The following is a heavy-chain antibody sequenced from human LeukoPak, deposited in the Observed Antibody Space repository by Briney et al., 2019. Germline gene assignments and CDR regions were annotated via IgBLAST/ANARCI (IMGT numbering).Heavy chain of an antibody. J-gene: IGHJ5*02. CDR1: GYSISSGYY. V-gene: IGHV4-38-2*02. D-gene: IGHD2-15*01. CDR3: ARSYCSGGSCYAGGIWFDP. Sequence: PSETLSLTCTVSGYSISSGYYWGWIRQPPGKRLEWVGSIYSSGNTYYNPTLKSRVTISVDRSKNQFSLKLSSVTAADTAVYYCARSYCSGGSCYAGGIWFDPWGQGTLVTVSS. CDR2: IYSSGNT.